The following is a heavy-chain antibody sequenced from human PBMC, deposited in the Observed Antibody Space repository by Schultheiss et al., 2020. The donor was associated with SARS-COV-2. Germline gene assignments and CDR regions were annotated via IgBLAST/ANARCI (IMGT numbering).Heavy chain of an antibody. V-gene: IGHV3-23*01. CDR2: ISGSGGST. CDR1: GFTVSSNY. Sequence: GGSLRLSCAASGFTVSSNYMSWVRQAPGKGLEWVSAISGSGGSTYYADSVKGRFTISRDNSKNTLYLQMNSLRAEDTAVYYCARDPEMATTKGDAFDIWGQGTMVTVSS. CDR3: ARDPEMATTKGDAFDI. J-gene: IGHJ3*02. D-gene: IGHD5-24*01.